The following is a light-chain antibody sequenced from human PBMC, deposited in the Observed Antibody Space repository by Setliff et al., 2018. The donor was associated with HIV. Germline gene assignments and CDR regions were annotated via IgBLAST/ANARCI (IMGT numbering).Light chain of an antibody. CDR1: SSDVGGYNY. Sequence: QSALTQPASVSGSPGQSITISCTGTSSDVGGYNYVSWYQQHPGKAPKLMIYEVTNRPSGISNRFSGSKFGNTASLTISGLQAEDEAGYYCSSYTIRNTLLFGTGTKSPS. CDR2: EVT. J-gene: IGLJ1*01. CDR3: SSYTIRNTLL. V-gene: IGLV2-14*01.